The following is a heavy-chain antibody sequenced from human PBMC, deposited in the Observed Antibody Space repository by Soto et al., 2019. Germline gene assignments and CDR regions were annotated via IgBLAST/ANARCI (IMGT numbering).Heavy chain of an antibody. CDR2: IYYSGST. Sequence: SETLSLTCTVSGGSISSYYWSWIRQPPGKGLEWIGYIYYSGSTNYNPSLKSRVTISVDTSKNQFSLKLSSVTAADTAVYYCARGLGYYDSSGYYYFPAFDIWGQGTMVTVSS. CDR3: ARGLGYYDSSGYYYFPAFDI. J-gene: IGHJ3*02. CDR1: GGSISSYY. V-gene: IGHV4-59*01. D-gene: IGHD3-22*01.